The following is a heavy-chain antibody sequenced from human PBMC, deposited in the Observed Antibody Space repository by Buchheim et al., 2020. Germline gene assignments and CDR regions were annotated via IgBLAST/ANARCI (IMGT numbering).Heavy chain of an antibody. Sequence: QVQLQESGPGLVKPSGTLSLTCAVSGGSISSSNWWSWVRQPPGKGLEWIGEIYHSGSTNYNPSLKSRVTISVDKPKNQFSLKLSSVTAADTAVYYCARVRGYCSGGSCYSGNWFDPWGQGTL. V-gene: IGHV4-4*02. D-gene: IGHD2-15*01. CDR2: IYHSGST. CDR3: ARVRGYCSGGSCYSGNWFDP. CDR1: GGSISSSNW. J-gene: IGHJ5*02.